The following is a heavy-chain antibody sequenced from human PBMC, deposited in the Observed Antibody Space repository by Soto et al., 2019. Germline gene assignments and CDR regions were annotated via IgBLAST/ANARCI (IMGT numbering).Heavy chain of an antibody. J-gene: IGHJ6*02. CDR2: ISAYNGNT. CDR1: GYTFTTYG. CDR3: ARDGRTFGSGSYYNRYGMDV. D-gene: IGHD3-10*01. V-gene: IGHV1-18*01. Sequence: QVQLVQSGAEVKKPGASVKVSCKASGYTFTTYGISWVRQAPGQGLEWMGWISAYNGNTNYAQKLQGRVTMTKDTSTSTAYMELRSLRSDDTAVYYCARDGRTFGSGSYYNRYGMDVWGQGTTVTVSS.